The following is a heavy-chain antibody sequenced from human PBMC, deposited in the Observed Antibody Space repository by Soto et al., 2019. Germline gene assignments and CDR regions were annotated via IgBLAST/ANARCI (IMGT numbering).Heavy chain of an antibody. CDR2: ISSSSSPI. V-gene: IGHV3-48*02. CDR1: GCTFSNYN. CDR3: ARDPIDY. J-gene: IGHJ4*02. Sequence: EVQLVESGGGLVQPGGSLRLSCAASGCTFSNYNMNWVRQAPGKGLEWVSYISSSSSPIYYADSVRGRFTISRDNAKNSLYLQMNSLRDEDTAVYSCARDPIDYWGQGTLVTVSS.